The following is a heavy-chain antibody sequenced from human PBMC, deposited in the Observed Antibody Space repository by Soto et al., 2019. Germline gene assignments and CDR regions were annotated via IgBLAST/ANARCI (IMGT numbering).Heavy chain of an antibody. CDR3: ARIEQGSSWYSLRYFDL. Sequence: GASVKVSCKASGGTFSSYAISWVRQAPGQGLEWMGGIIPIFGTANYAQKFQGRVTITADESTSTAYMELSSLRSEDPAVYYCARIEQGSSWYSLRYFDLWGRGTLVTVSS. V-gene: IGHV1-69*13. D-gene: IGHD6-13*01. CDR1: GGTFSSYA. J-gene: IGHJ2*01. CDR2: IIPIFGTA.